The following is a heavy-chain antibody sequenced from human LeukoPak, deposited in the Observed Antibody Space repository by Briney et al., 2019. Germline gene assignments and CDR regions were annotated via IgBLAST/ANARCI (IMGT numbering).Heavy chain of an antibody. J-gene: IGHJ4*02. D-gene: IGHD4-23*01. V-gene: IGHV4-61*01. CDR3: ARGDYGGNLLSDY. CDR2: IYYSGST. Sequence: PSETLSLTCTVSGGSVSSGSYYWSWIRQPPGKGLEWIGYIYYSGSTNYNPSLKSRVTISVDTSKNQFSLKLSSVTAADTAVYYCARGDYGGNLLSDYWGQGTLVTVSS. CDR1: GGSVSSGSYY.